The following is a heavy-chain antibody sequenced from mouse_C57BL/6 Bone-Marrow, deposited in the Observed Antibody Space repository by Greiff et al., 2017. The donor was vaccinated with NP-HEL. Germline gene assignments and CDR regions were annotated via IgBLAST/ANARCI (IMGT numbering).Heavy chain of an antibody. CDR3: ARPVEWVEDAMDY. CDR2: ISSGSSTI. J-gene: IGHJ4*01. V-gene: IGHV5-17*01. CDR1: GFTFSDYG. Sequence: EVKFEESGGGLVKPGGSLKLSCAASGFTFSDYGMHWVRQAPEKGLEWVAYISSGSSTIYYADTVKGRFTISRDNAKNTRFLQMTSLRSEDTAMYYCARPVEWVEDAMDYWGQGTSVTVSS. D-gene: IGHD1-1*01.